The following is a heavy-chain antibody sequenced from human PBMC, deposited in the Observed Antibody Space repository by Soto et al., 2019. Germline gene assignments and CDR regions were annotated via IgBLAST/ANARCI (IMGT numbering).Heavy chain of an antibody. CDR3: ARAPSGSYPEFDY. V-gene: IGHV3-30-3*01. D-gene: IGHD1-26*01. Sequence: HVQLVESGGGVVQPGRSLRLSCAASGFIFSSYTMHWVRQAPGKGLEWVGVITYDGSNQYYADSVKGRFTISRDNSRNMLFLQMNSLRPDDTAVYYCARAPSGSYPEFDYWGQGTLVTVSS. J-gene: IGHJ4*02. CDR1: GFIFSSYT. CDR2: ITYDGSNQ.